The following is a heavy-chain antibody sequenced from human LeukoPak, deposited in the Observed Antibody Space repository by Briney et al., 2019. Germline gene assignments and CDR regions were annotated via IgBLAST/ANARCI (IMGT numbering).Heavy chain of an antibody. CDR3: SKDISAGGLDV. J-gene: IGHJ6*02. D-gene: IGHD3-16*02. CDR2: IYWSGVDK. CDR1: GFIFSTYS. Sequence: SLRLSCAVSGFIFSTYSMNWVRQAPGKGLEWVAGIYWSGVDKGYADSVKGRFTISRDNAKNSMYLQMNSLRIEDTALYYCSKDISAGGLDVWGPGTTVTVSS. V-gene: IGHV3-9*01.